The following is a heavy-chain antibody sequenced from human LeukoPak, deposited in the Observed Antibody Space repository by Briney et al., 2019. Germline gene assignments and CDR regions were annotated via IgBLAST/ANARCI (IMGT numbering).Heavy chain of an antibody. CDR3: ARGCRSTCSYGLDY. J-gene: IGHJ4*02. D-gene: IGHD2-2*01. CDR1: GFTFRSYG. V-gene: IGHV1-18*01. CDR2: ISAYTGDT. Sequence: ASVKVSCKTSGFTFRSYGFTWVRQAAGQGLEWMGWISAYTGDTKSAQKFQGRITMTTDTTTSTAYMEMRSLRSDDTVVYYCARGCRSTCSYGLDYWGQGTLVTVSS.